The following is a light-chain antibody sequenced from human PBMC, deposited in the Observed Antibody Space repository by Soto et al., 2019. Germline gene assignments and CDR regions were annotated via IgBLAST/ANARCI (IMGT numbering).Light chain of an antibody. J-gene: IGKJ4*01. CDR1: QSVGRNY. V-gene: IGKV3-20*01. CDR3: HQDATSPLT. CDR2: GAS. Sequence: EIVLTQSPGTLSLSPGERATLSCRASQSVGRNYLAGYQQKPGQAPRLLIYGASSRATGIPKTFIGSGSGTDCTLTISRLGPEDFAVYYCHQDATSPLTFGGGTKVEIK.